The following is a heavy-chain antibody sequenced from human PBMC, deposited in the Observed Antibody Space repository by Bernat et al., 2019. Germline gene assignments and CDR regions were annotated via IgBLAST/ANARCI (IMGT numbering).Heavy chain of an antibody. CDR2: ISHDGSNE. D-gene: IGHD4-17*01. J-gene: IGHJ6*04. V-gene: IGHV3-33*01. Sequence: QVQLVESGGGVVQTERSQRLSCEASKFTFSSYGMHWVRQAPGKGLEWVAVISHDGSNENYADSVKGRFTISRDNSKNTLYLQMNNLRAEDTAVYYCARVSLYGAPASAMDVWGKGTTVTVAA. CDR3: ARVSLYGAPASAMDV. CDR1: KFTFSSYG.